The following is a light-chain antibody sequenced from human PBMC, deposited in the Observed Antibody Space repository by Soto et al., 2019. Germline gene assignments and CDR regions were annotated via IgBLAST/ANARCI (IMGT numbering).Light chain of an antibody. V-gene: IGLV2-8*01. CDR3: SSYAGSSNV. Sequence: QSSLTQPPSASVSPGQSVAISCTGTSSDVVGYNYVSWYQQHPGKAPKLMIYEVNKRPSGVPDRFSGSKSGNTASLTVSGLQAEDEADYYCSSYAGSSNVFGTGTKVNVL. CDR2: EVN. CDR1: SSDVVGYNY. J-gene: IGLJ1*01.